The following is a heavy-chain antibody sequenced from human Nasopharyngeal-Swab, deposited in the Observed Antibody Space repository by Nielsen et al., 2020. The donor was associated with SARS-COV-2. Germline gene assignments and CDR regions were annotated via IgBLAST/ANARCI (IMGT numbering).Heavy chain of an antibody. CDR1: GFTFSSYA. D-gene: IGHD3-10*02. CDR2: ISGSGGST. CDR3: AKAPRGITMSYFQH. V-gene: IGHV3-23*01. Sequence: GESLKISCAASGFTFSSYAMSRVRQAPGKGLAWVSAISGSGGSTYYADSVKGRFTISRDNSKNTLYLQMNSLRAEDTAVYYCAKAPRGITMSYFQHWGQGTLVTVSS. J-gene: IGHJ1*01.